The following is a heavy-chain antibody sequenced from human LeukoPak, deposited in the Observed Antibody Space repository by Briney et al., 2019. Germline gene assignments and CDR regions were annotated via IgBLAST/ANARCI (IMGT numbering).Heavy chain of an antibody. CDR2: ISYDGSNK. V-gene: IGHV3-30*18. D-gene: IGHD3-10*01. Sequence: GGSLRLSCAASGFTFNSFGMHWVRQAPGKGLEWVAVISYDGSNKYFADSVKGRFTISRDNSKNTLYLQMNSLRAEDTAIYYCAKAHIGSAFGFGPGNYYREPPDFWGQGTLVTVSS. J-gene: IGHJ4*02. CDR3: AKAHIGSAFGFGPGNYYREPPDF. CDR1: GFTFNSFG.